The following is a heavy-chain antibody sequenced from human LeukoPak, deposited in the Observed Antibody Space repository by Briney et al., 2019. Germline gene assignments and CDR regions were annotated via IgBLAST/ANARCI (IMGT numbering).Heavy chain of an antibody. Sequence: GGSLRLSCTVSGFTVSSNSMSWVRQAPGKGLEWVSFIYSDNTHYSDSVKGRFTISRDNSKNTLYLQMSSLRAEDTAVYYCARRAGAYPHPYDYGGEEPLVTVSS. V-gene: IGHV3-53*01. CDR2: IYSDNT. CDR3: ARRAGAYPHPYDY. CDR1: GFTVSSNS. D-gene: IGHD3-16*01. J-gene: IGHJ4*02.